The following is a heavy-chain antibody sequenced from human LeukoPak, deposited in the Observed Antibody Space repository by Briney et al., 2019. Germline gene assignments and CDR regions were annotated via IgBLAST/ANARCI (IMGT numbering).Heavy chain of an antibody. D-gene: IGHD3-22*01. CDR1: GYTFTGYY. CDR3: ARDLMSYQWFQPQYYYYMDV. CDR2: INPNSGGT. J-gene: IGHJ6*03. V-gene: IGHV1-2*02. Sequence: ASVKVSCKASGYTFTGYYMHWVRQAPGQGLEWMGWINPNSGGTNYAQKFQGRVTMTRDTSISTAYMELSRLRSDDTAVYYCARDLMSYQWFQPQYYYYMDVWGKGTTVTVSS.